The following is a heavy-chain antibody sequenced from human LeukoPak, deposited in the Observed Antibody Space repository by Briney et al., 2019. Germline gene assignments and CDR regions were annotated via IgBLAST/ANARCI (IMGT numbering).Heavy chain of an antibody. CDR3: ARDNGDYPFDY. V-gene: IGHV4-31*03. CDR1: GGSISSGGYY. J-gene: IGHJ4*02. D-gene: IGHD4-17*01. CDR2: IYYSGST. Sequence: SSETLSLTCTVSGGSISSGGYYWSWIRQHPGKGLEWIGYIYYSGSTYYNPSLKSRVTISVDTSKNQFSLKLSSVTAADTAVYYCARDNGDYPFDYWGQGTLVTVSS.